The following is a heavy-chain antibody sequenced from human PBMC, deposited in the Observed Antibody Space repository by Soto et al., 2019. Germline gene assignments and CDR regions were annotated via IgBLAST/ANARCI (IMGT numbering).Heavy chain of an antibody. V-gene: IGHV3-73*01. D-gene: IGHD1-1*01. Sequence: EVQLVESGGGLVQPGVSLKLSCAASGFTFSGSAMHWVRQASGTGLEWVGRIRSRANSYATAYAASVKGRFTIARDDSKNTAYLQMNSLKTEDTAVYYWTRVFAWSDEGGFDYWGQGTLVTVSS. CDR1: GFTFSGSA. J-gene: IGHJ4*02. CDR3: TRVFAWSDEGGFDY. CDR2: IRSRANSYAT.